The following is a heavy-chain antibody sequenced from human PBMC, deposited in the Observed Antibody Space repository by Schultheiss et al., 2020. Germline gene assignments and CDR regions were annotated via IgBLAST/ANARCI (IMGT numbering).Heavy chain of an antibody. J-gene: IGHJ5*02. CDR1: GFMFTDDT. Sequence: GGSLRLSCAASGFMFTDDTMYWVRQATGEGLQWVSTIGTAGDTYYPGSVKGRFTISRDNSKNTLYLQMNSLRAEDTAVYYCARDVSSSWTLSWFDPWGQGTLVTVSS. CDR2: IGTAGDT. CDR3: ARDVSSSWTLSWFDP. V-gene: IGHV3-13*04. D-gene: IGHD6-13*01.